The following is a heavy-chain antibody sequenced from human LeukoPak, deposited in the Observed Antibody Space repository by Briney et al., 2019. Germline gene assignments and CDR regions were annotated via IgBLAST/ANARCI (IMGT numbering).Heavy chain of an antibody. J-gene: IGHJ3*02. CDR3: ARDSQRITMVRGVKNDAFDI. D-gene: IGHD3-10*01. CDR2: INHSGSS. Sequence: SETLSLTCAVYGGSFNGYYWSWIRQPPGKGLEYIGEINHSGSSNYNPSLKSRVTMSVDRSKNQFSLNLNSVTAADTAVYYCARDSQRITMVRGVKNDAFDIWGQGTMVTVSS. V-gene: IGHV4-34*01. CDR1: GGSFNGYY.